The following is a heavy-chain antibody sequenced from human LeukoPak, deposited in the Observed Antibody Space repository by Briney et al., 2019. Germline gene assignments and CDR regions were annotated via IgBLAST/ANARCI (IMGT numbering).Heavy chain of an antibody. D-gene: IGHD2-21*02. J-gene: IGHJ1*01. CDR3: ARDGDYVLPFQH. Sequence: ASVKVSCKASGYTFSSYAMHWVRQAPGQRLEWMGWINAGNDNTKYSQKFQGRVTITRDTSASTAYMELSSLRSEDTAVYYCARDGDYVLPFQHWGQGTLVTVSS. CDR2: INAGNDNT. CDR1: GYTFSSYA. V-gene: IGHV1-3*01.